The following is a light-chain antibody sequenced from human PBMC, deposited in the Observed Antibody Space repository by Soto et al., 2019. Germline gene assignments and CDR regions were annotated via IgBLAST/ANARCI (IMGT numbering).Light chain of an antibody. CDR3: QQYNDWPPA. CDR2: GAS. V-gene: IGKV3-20*01. Sequence: EIVLTQSPGTLSLSPGERATLSCRASQSVSSNYLAWYRQKPGQAPGLLIYGASSRTTGIPDRFSRRGSVTAFPLTLISLEPEDHPVYYSQQYNDWPPAFGGGTKV. CDR1: QSVSSNY. J-gene: IGKJ4*01.